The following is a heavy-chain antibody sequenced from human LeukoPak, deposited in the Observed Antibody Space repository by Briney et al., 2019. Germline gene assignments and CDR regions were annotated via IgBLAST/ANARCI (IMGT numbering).Heavy chain of an antibody. CDR2: ISPSGDIT. CDR3: ARDFEETTTVTTSLSVYYYYYMDV. Sequence: PGGSLRLSCAASGFTFSSHGINWVRQAPGKGLEWVSGISPSGDITYYTDSVKGRFTISRDNSKNTLYLQMNSLRAEDTAVYYCARDFEETTTVTTSLSVYYYYYMDVWGKGTTVTISS. D-gene: IGHD4-17*01. J-gene: IGHJ6*03. V-gene: IGHV3-23*01. CDR1: GFTFSSHG.